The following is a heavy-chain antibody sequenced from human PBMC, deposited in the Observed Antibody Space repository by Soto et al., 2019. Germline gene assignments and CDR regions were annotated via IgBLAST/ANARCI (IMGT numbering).Heavy chain of an antibody. D-gene: IGHD3-10*01. CDR2: ISYDGSNK. J-gene: IGHJ6*02. Sequence: GGSLRLSCAASGFTFSSYGMHWVRQAPGKGLEWVAVISYDGSNKYYADSVKGRFTISRDNSKNTLYLQMNSLRAEDTAVYYCAKDNSWGYGSGSYYRPKYGMDVWGQGTTGTVSS. CDR3: AKDNSWGYGSGSYYRPKYGMDV. V-gene: IGHV3-30*18. CDR1: GFTFSSYG.